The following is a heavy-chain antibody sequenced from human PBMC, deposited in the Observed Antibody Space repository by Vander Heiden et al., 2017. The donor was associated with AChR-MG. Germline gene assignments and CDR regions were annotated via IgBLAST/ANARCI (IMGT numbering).Heavy chain of an antibody. V-gene: IGHV3-33*01. CDR2: IWYDGSNK. D-gene: IGHD3-22*01. J-gene: IGHJ4*02. CDR3: ARGPGSSGYYGYFDY. CDR1: GFTFRGYG. Sequence: QVQLVEPGGGVVQPGRSLRLSCAASGFTFRGYGMRWVRQAPGKGLEWVAVIWYDGSNKYYADSVKGRFTISRDNSKNTLYLQMNSLRAEDTAVYYCARGPGSSGYYGYFDYWGQGTLVTVSS.